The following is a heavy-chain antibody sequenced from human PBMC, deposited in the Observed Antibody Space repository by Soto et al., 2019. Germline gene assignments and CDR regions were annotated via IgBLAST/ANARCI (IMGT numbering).Heavy chain of an antibody. J-gene: IGHJ4*02. D-gene: IGHD6-19*01. V-gene: IGHV6-1*01. CDR3: ARESSGWYPIGTFDH. CDR2: TYYRSKWYN. CDR1: GDSVSSNSAA. Sequence: LWQTLPLTCAIPGDSVSSNSAAWNWIRQSPSRGLEWLGRTYYRSKWYNDYAVSVKSRITINPDTSKNQFSLQLNSATPEDTAVYYCARESSGWYPIGTFDHRGQGTLVTVS.